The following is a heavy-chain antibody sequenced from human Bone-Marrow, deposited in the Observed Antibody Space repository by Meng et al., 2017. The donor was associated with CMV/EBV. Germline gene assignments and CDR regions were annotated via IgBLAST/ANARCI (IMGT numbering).Heavy chain of an antibody. CDR1: GFTFDDYA. CDR2: ISWNSGSI. J-gene: IGHJ3*02. Sequence: SLKISCAASGFTFDDYAMHWVRQAPGKGLEWVSGISWNSGSIGYADSVKGRFTISRDNAKNSLYVQMNSLRAEDTALYYCAKEAYCSSTSCYAGRGAFDIWGQGTRVTGSS. V-gene: IGHV3-9*01. CDR3: AKEAYCSSTSCYAGRGAFDI. D-gene: IGHD2-2*01.